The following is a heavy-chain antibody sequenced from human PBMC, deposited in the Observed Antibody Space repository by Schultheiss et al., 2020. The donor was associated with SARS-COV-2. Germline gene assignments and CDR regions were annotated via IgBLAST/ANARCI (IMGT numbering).Heavy chain of an antibody. Sequence: ASVKVSCKASGYTFTGYYMHWVRQAPGQGLEWMGWINPNSGGTNYAQKLQGRVTMTTDTSTSTAYMELSSLRAEDTAVYYCARDRYCSGGSCAPGVFDYWGQGTLVTVSS. CDR2: INPNSGGT. J-gene: IGHJ4*02. CDR1: GYTFTGYY. CDR3: ARDRYCSGGSCAPGVFDY. D-gene: IGHD2-15*01. V-gene: IGHV1-2*02.